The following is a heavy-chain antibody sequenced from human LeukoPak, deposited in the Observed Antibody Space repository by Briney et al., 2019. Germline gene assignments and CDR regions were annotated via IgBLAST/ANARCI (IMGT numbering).Heavy chain of an antibody. J-gene: IGHJ4*02. D-gene: IGHD3-16*01. Sequence: GGSLRLSCAASGFTFSNAWMNWVRQAPGKGLEWVGHIKSKTDGGTTDYAAPMKGRFTISRDDSKNTLYLQMNSLKTEDTAVYYCTTGNWGPYWGQGTLVTVSS. CDR1: GFTFSNAW. V-gene: IGHV3-15*07. CDR2: IKSKTDGGTT. CDR3: TTGNWGPY.